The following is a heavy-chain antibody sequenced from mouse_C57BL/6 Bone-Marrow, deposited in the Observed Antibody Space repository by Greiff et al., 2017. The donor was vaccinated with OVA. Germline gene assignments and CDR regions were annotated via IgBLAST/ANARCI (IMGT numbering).Heavy chain of an antibody. CDR2: IYPGDGDT. Sequence: QVQLKESGAELVKPGASVKISCKASGYAFSRYWMNWVKQRPGKGLEWIGQIYPGDGDTTYNGKFKGKAKLTADKSSSTAYMQLSSLTSEDSAVYFCARSPLHGYWGQGTSGTVSS. V-gene: IGHV1-80*01. J-gene: IGHJ4*01. CDR3: ARSPLHGY. D-gene: IGHD2-12*01. CDR1: GYAFSRYW.